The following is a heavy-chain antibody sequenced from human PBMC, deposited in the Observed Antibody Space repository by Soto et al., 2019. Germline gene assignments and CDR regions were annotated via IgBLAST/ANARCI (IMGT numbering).Heavy chain of an antibody. D-gene: IGHD2-2*01. CDR3: ARDPLIVVVPAASYNWFDP. CDR1: GFTFSSYS. Sequence: GGSLRLSCAASGFTFSSYSMNWVRQAPGKGLEWVSSISSSSSYIYYADSVKGRFTISRDNAKNSLYLQMNSLRAEDTAVYYCARDPLIVVVPAASYNWFDPWGQGTLVTVSS. J-gene: IGHJ5*02. V-gene: IGHV3-21*01. CDR2: ISSSSSYI.